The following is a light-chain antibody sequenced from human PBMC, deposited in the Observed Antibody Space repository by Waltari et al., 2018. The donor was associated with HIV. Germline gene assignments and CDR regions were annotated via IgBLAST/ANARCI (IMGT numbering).Light chain of an antibody. CDR3: QQSYALPAT. CDR2: GAS. V-gene: IGKV1-39*01. Sequence: DIQMTQSPSSLSAFVGNRVSMTCRASQSISSSLVWYQQKPGKAPKLLISGASGLRSGVPSRFSGDGSGTDFTLTISSLQPEDFATYYCQQSYALPATFGQGTKVEIK. J-gene: IGKJ1*01. CDR1: QSISSS.